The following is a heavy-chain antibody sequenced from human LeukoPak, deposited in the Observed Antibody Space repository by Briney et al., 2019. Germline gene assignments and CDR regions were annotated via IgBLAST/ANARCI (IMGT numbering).Heavy chain of an antibody. D-gene: IGHD3-10*01. CDR1: GYTFTSYG. V-gene: IGHV1-18*01. J-gene: IGHJ4*02. Sequence: ASVKVSCKASGYTFTSYGISWVRQAPGQGLEWMGWISAYNGNTNYAQKLQGRVTMTTDTSTSTAYMDLRSLRSDDTAVYYCARARRKFGEFNFDYWGQGTLVTVSS. CDR2: ISAYNGNT. CDR3: ARARRKFGEFNFDY.